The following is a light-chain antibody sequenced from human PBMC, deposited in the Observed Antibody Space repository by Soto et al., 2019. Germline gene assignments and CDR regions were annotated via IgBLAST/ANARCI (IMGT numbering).Light chain of an antibody. Sequence: QAVLTQPPSVSGAPGQRVAISCTGSSSNIGAGYDVHWYQQYPGTAPKLVIYGNTNRPSGVPDRFSGSQSGTSASLAITGLQAEDEADYYRQSYDSSLDWVFGGGTKLTVL. V-gene: IGLV1-40*01. J-gene: IGLJ3*02. CDR2: GNT. CDR3: QSYDSSLDWV. CDR1: SSNIGAGYD.